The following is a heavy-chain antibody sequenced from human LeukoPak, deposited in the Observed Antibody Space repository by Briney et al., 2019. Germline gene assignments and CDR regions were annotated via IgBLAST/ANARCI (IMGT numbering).Heavy chain of an antibody. CDR2: IYYSGST. CDR3: AREIFGQLVDSSWFDP. CDR1: GGSISSSSYY. Sequence: SETRSLTCTVSGGSISSSSYYWGWIRQPPGKGLEWIGSIYYSGSTYYNPSLKSRVTISVDTSKNQFSLKLSSVTAADTAVYYCAREIFGQLVDSSWFDPWGQGTLVTVSS. V-gene: IGHV4-39*07. D-gene: IGHD6-6*01. J-gene: IGHJ5*02.